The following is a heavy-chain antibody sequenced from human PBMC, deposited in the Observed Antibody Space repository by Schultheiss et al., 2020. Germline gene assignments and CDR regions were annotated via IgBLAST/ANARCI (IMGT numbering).Heavy chain of an antibody. CDR3: AKPEYGGNSGLVGAFDI. D-gene: IGHD4-23*01. CDR1: GFTFSSYS. V-gene: IGHV3-21*04. J-gene: IGHJ3*02. Sequence: GGSLRLSCAASGFTFSSYSMNWVRQAPGKGLEWVSSISSSSSYIYYADSVKGRFTISRDNAKNSLYLQMNSLRAEDTAVYYCAKPEYGGNSGLVGAFDIWGQGTMVTVSS. CDR2: ISSSSSYI.